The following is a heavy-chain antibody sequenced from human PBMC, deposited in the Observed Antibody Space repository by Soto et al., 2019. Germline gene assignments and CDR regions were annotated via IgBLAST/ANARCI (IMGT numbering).Heavy chain of an antibody. CDR3: ARDRGCSSTSCYGGFDY. J-gene: IGHJ4*02. CDR2: IYYSGST. V-gene: IGHV4-31*03. CDR1: GGSISSGGYY. D-gene: IGHD2-2*01. Sequence: SETLSLTCTVSGGSISSGGYYWSWIRQHPGKGLEWIGYIYYSGSTYYNPSLKSRVTISVDTSKNQFSLKLSSVTAADTAVYYCARDRGCSSTSCYGGFDYWGQGTLVTVSS.